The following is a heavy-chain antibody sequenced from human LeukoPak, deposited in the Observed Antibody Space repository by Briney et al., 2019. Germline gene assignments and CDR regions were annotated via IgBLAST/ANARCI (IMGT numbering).Heavy chain of an antibody. CDR1: GFTVSSNY. J-gene: IGHJ4*02. D-gene: IGHD5-12*01. Sequence: GGSLRLSCAASGFTVSSNYMSWVRQAPGKGLEWVSVIYSGGSTYYADSVKGRFTISRDNSKNTLYLQMYSLRAEDTAVYYCARAPPIYGGYYFDYWGQGTLVTVSS. CDR3: ARAPPIYGGYYFDY. CDR2: IYSGGST. V-gene: IGHV3-66*01.